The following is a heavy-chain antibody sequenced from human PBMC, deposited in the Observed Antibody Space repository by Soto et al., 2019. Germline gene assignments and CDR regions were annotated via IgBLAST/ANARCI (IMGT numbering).Heavy chain of an antibody. CDR1: GFAVNSDY. CDR2: IFGGGTT. CDR3: AKDNLKYYDCFDY. D-gene: IGHD3-22*01. J-gene: IGHJ4*02. V-gene: IGHV3-53*01. Sequence: EVQLVASGGGLIQPGGSLRLSCAASGFAVNSDYMSWVRQAPGKGLEWVSVIFGGGTTYYADSVKGRFTISRDNSKNTLYLQMNSLRAEDTAVYYCAKDNLKYYDCFDYWGQGTLVTVSS.